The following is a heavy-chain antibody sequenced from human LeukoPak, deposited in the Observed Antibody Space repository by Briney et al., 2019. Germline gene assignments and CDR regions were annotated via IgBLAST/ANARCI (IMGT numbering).Heavy chain of an antibody. D-gene: IGHD3-3*01. J-gene: IGHJ4*02. Sequence: HSGGSLRLSCAASGFTFSTYAMSWVRQAPGKGLEWVSAISGSGGSTYYTDSVKGRFTISRDNAKNSLYLQMNSLRAEDTAVYYCAREGIIIPGFDYWGQGTLVTVSS. CDR3: AREGIIIPGFDY. CDR1: GFTFSTYA. CDR2: ISGSGGST. V-gene: IGHV3-23*01.